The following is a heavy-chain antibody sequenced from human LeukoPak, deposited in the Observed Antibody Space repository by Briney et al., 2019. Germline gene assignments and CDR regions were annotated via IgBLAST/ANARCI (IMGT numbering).Heavy chain of an antibody. CDR1: GFTFSSYA. CDR3: ARDHFSLEQWLDYYYYYGMDV. CDR2: ISSNGGST. V-gene: IGHV3-64*01. Sequence: GGSLRLSCAASGFTFSSYAMPWVRQAPGKGLEYVSAISSNGGSTYYANSVKGRFTISRDNSKDTLYLQMGSLRAEDMAVYYCARDHFSLEQWLDYYYYYGMDVWGQGTTVTVSS. D-gene: IGHD6-19*01. J-gene: IGHJ6*02.